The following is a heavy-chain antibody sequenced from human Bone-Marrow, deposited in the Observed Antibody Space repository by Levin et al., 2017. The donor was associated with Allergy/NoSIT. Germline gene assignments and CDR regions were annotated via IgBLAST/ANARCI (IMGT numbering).Heavy chain of an antibody. CDR1: GGSLSRGGYH. J-gene: IGHJ4*02. D-gene: IGHD5-24*01. CDR2: IYHILSP. V-gene: IGHV4-31*03. Sequence: SCTVSGGSLSRGGYHWTWIRQHPGQGLDCIWYIYHILSPYYNPSLKSRVAISVDTSKNQFSLKLSSVTAADTAVYYCAREDGYVIDYWGQGTLVTVSS. CDR3: AREDGYVIDY.